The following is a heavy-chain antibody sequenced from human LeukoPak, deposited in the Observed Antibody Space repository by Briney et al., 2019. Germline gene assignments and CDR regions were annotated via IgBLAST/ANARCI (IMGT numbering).Heavy chain of an antibody. CDR2: IIPIYGTP. V-gene: IGHV1-69*13. CDR3: ARGSPTNRFDY. Sequence: SVKVSRKASGGSFSSYTISWVRQAPGQGLEWMGGIIPIYGTPNYAQKFQGRVTITADESTSTASMELSSLRSEDTAIYYCARGSPTNRFDYWGPGTLVTVSS. D-gene: IGHD6-13*01. J-gene: IGHJ4*02. CDR1: GGSFSSYT.